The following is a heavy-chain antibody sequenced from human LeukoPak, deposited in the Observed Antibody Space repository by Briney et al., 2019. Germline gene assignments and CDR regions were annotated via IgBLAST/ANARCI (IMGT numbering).Heavy chain of an antibody. CDR1: GYTFTGYY. V-gene: IGHV1-2*02. Sequence: ASVKVSCKASGYTFTGYYMHWVRQAPGQGLEWMGWINPYSGYTNYAQKFQGRVTMTRDTSINTAYMELSRLTSDDTAVYYCATDPRTTVFGTFRYYYMDVWGEGTTVAVSS. CDR3: ATDPRTTVFGTFRYYYMDV. CDR2: INPYSGYT. D-gene: IGHD3-3*01. J-gene: IGHJ6*03.